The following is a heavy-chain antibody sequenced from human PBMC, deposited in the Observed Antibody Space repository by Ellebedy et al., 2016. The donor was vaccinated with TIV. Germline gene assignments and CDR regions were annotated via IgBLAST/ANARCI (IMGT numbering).Heavy chain of an antibody. CDR2: IKQDGREK. J-gene: IGHJ1*01. V-gene: IGHV3-7*03. CDR1: GFTFSSFW. CDR3: ARDLRYTNRSPSQY. Sequence: GESLKISCAASGFTFSSFWMSWVRQAPGKGLEWVANIKQDGREKYYVDSVKGRFTISRDNAKSSLFLQMNSLRAEDTAVYYCARDLRYTNRSPSQYWGQGTLVTVSS. D-gene: IGHD2-2*02.